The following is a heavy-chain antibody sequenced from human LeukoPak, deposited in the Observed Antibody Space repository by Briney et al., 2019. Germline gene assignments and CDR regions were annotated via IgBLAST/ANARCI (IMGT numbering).Heavy chain of an antibody. CDR1: GFTVSSNY. Sequence: GGSLRLSCAASGFTVSSNYISWVRQAPGKGLEWVSIIYSGGSTYYADSVKGRFTISRDNSKNTLYLQMNSLRAEDTAVYYCARDQNYNYDSSGSPVAWGQGTLVTVSS. J-gene: IGHJ5*02. V-gene: IGHV3-53*01. CDR3: ARDQNYNYDSSGSPVA. CDR2: IYSGGST. D-gene: IGHD3-22*01.